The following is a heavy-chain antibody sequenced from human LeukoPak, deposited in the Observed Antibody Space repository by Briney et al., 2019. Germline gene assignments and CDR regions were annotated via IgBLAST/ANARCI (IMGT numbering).Heavy chain of an antibody. V-gene: IGHV3-30*04. J-gene: IGHJ4*02. CDR3: ARQEGPNYYGSGSYHGFDY. Sequence: PGGSLRLSCAASGFTFSSYAMHWVRQAPGKGLEWVAVISYDGSNKYYADSVKGRFTTSRDNSKNTLYLQMNSLRAEDTAVYYCARQEGPNYYGSGSYHGFDYWGQGTLVTVSS. D-gene: IGHD3-10*01. CDR2: ISYDGSNK. CDR1: GFTFSSYA.